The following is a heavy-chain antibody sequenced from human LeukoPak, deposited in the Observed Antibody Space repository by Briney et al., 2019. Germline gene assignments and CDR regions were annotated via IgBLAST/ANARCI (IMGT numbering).Heavy chain of an antibody. D-gene: IGHD5-12*01. J-gene: IGHJ4*02. CDR2: ITSYRRDT. Sequence: PGGSLRLSCEASGFTFSNYAMNWVRQTPGKGLEWVSSITSYRRDTYYADSVKGRFTISRDNSKNTLYLQMNSLRAEDTAVYYCARDSRDIVATIHFDYWGQGTLVTVSS. V-gene: IGHV3-23*01. CDR1: GFTFSNYA. CDR3: ARDSRDIVATIHFDY.